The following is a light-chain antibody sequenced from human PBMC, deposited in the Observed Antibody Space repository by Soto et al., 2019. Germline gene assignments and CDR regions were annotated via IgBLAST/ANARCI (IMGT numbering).Light chain of an antibody. Sequence: EIVFTPSPAPLSLSPGERATLSCMASQSVSSYLAWYQQKPGQAPRLLIYDASSRATGIPDRFSGSGSGTDFTLTISRLEPEDFAVYYCHQYGSSPRTFGQVTKADNK. CDR2: DAS. J-gene: IGKJ1*01. V-gene: IGKV3-20*01. CDR3: HQYGSSPRT. CDR1: QSVSSY.